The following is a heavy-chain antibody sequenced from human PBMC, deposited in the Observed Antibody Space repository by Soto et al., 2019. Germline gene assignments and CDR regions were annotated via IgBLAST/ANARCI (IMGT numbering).Heavy chain of an antibody. CDR3: ARDGRCGSCKFDY. CDR2: INRSGST. CDR1: GGSFSGYY. D-gene: IGHD2-15*01. V-gene: IGHV4-34*01. J-gene: IGHJ4*02. Sequence: SETLSLTCAVYGGSFSGYYWSWIRQPPGKGLEWIGEINRSGSTNYNPSLKSRVTISVDTSKNQFSLKLSSVTAADTAVYYCARDGRCGSCKFDYWGQGTLVTVSS.